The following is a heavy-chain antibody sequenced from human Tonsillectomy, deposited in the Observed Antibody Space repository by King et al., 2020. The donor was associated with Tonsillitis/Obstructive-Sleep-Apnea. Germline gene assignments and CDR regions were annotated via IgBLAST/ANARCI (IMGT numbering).Heavy chain of an antibody. V-gene: IGHV3-30*01. J-gene: IGHJ3*02. CDR2: ISYDGSNK. CDR3: ARDRLTLDAFDI. Sequence: VQLVESGGGVVQPGRSLRLSCAASGFTFSSYAMHWVRQAPGKGLEWVADISYDGSNKYYADSVKGRFTISRDNSKNTLYLQMNSLRAEDTAVYYCARDRLTLDAFDIWGQGTMVTVSS. CDR1: GFTFSSYA.